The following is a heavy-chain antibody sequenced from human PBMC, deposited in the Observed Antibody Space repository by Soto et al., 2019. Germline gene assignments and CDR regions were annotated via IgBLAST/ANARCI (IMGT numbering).Heavy chain of an antibody. V-gene: IGHV4-30-2*01. Sequence: SETLSLTCAVSGGSISSGGYSWSWIRQPPGKGLECIGYIYHSGSTNYNPSLKSRVTISVDTSKNQFSLKLSSVTAADTAVYYCAGPGAYGSGSYYNYYYYYGMDVWGQGTTVTVSS. CDR2: IYHSGST. CDR3: AGPGAYGSGSYYNYYYYYGMDV. D-gene: IGHD3-10*01. J-gene: IGHJ6*02. CDR1: GGSISSGGYS.